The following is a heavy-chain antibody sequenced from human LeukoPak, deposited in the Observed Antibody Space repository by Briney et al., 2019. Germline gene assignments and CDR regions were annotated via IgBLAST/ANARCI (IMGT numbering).Heavy chain of an antibody. CDR2: IFGDGEPT. J-gene: IGHJ5*02. Sequence: GGSLRLSCTVSGFSVSTSGMSWVRQAQGKGLQTISAIFGDGEPTYYADSVKGRFTISRDNSKNTLYLQMNSLRVEDTALYYCPYGFGSGWYPPWGQGSLVSVSS. CDR3: PYGFGSGWYPP. CDR1: GFSVSTSG. D-gene: IGHD6-19*01. V-gene: IGHV3-23*01.